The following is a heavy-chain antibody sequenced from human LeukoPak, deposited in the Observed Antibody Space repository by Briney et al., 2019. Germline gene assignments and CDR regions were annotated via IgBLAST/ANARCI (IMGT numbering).Heavy chain of an antibody. CDR1: GFTFSSYG. D-gene: IGHD3-3*01. V-gene: IGHV3-30*02. CDR2: IRYDGSNK. CDR3: ASTTFWSGYYFDY. Sequence: GGSLRLSCAASGFTFSSYGMHWVRQAPGKGLEWVAFIRYDGSNKYYADSVKGRFTISRDNSKNTLYLQMNSLRAEDTAVYYCASTTFWSGYYFDYWGQGTLVTVSS. J-gene: IGHJ4*02.